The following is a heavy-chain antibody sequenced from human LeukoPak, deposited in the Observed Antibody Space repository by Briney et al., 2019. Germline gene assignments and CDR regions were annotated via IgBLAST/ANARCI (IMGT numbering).Heavy chain of an antibody. V-gene: IGHV4-59*01. Sequence: PSETLSLTRTLSGVSISTYYWRWLRQPPAKGLAWIGYIYHSRSTNYNPSLKSRVTISVDTSKNQFSLKLSSVTAADTAVYYCARGGGYASPIGYWGQGALVTVSS. CDR2: IYHSRST. D-gene: IGHD5-12*01. CDR3: ARGGGYASPIGY. J-gene: IGHJ4*02. CDR1: GVSISTYY.